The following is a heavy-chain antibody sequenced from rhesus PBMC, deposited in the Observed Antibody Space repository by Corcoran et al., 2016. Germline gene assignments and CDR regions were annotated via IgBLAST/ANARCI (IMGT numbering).Heavy chain of an antibody. CDR1: GGSFGSYW. J-gene: IGHJ5-1*01. CDR2: INGYSGST. V-gene: IGHV4-80*01. Sequence: QVQLQESGPGLVKPSETPFLPCAVYGGSFGSYWCNLLRQSPGKGLEWLGEINGYSGSTNYNPSHQSRVTISRDVSRNQFSLKLTSVTAADTAVYYCTSPVRYRFDVWGPGVLVSVSS. CDR3: TSPVRYRFDV.